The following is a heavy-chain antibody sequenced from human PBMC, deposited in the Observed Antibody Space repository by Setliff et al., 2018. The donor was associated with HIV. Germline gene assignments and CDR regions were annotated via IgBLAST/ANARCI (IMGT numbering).Heavy chain of an antibody. CDR3: HSGYDTEEQSYFDY. CDR2: ISYDGSNK. CDR1: GFTFSSYA. J-gene: IGHJ4*02. Sequence: GGSLRLSCAASGFTFSSYAMHWVRQAPGKGLEWVAVISYDGSNKYYADSVKGRFTISRDNSKNTLFLQMNSLRPEDTGVYYCHSGYDTEEQSYFDYWGQGALVTVSS. D-gene: IGHD5-12*01. V-gene: IGHV3-30-3*01.